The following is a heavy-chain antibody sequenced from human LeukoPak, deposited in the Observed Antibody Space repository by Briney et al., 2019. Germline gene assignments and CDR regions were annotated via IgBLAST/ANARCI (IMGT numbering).Heavy chain of an antibody. CDR3: ASSQAVALFDP. CDR1: GGSISSSNW. Sequence: SGTLSLTCAVSGGSISSSNWSSWVRQPPGKGLEWIGEIYHSGSTNYNPSLKSRVAISVDKSKNQFSLKLSSVTAADTAVYYCASSQAVALFDPWGQGTLVTVSS. V-gene: IGHV4-4*02. CDR2: IYHSGST. D-gene: IGHD6-19*01. J-gene: IGHJ5*02.